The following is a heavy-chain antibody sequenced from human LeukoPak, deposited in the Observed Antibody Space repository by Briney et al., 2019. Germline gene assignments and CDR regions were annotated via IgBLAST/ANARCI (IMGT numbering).Heavy chain of an antibody. J-gene: IGHJ4*02. CDR3: AGHHPRNTVDF. D-gene: IGHD2/OR15-2a*01. V-gene: IGHV4-59*08. CDR1: GGSISSYY. Sequence: PSETLSLACTVSGGSISSYYWSWIRQPPGKGLEWIAYISDIGSINYNPSLKSRVTISLDTSKNQFSLKLSSVTAADTAVYYCAGHHPRNTVDFWGQGTLVTVTS. CDR2: ISDIGSI.